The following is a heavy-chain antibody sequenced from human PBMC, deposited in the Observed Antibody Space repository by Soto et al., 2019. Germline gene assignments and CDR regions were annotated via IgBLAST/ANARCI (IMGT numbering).Heavy chain of an antibody. CDR1: GFTFSSYG. CDR2: IWYDGFIK. CDR3: ARGTGYNYGRQH. J-gene: IGHJ1*01. V-gene: IGHV3-33*03. Sequence: VGSLRLSCATSGFTFSSYGMHWVRQPPGKGLEWVAIIWYDGFIKYYADSVKGRFTISRDNSKDTLYLQMDSLRAEDTAVYYCARGTGYNYGRQHWGQGTLVTVSS. D-gene: IGHD5-18*01.